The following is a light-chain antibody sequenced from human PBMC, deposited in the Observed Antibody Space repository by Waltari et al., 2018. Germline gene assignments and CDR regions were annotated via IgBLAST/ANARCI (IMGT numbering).Light chain of an antibody. CDR1: QSVSRSY. Sequence: EIVLTKSLGALSLSPGERTTLFCMASQSVSRSYLAWYQQKPCQAPRLLIYGASSRTTGIPDRFSGSVSGTDFTLTISRLEPEDFAVYYCQQYDSSPRTFGQGTKVEIK. CDR2: GAS. CDR3: QQYDSSPRT. V-gene: IGKV3-20*01. J-gene: IGKJ1*01.